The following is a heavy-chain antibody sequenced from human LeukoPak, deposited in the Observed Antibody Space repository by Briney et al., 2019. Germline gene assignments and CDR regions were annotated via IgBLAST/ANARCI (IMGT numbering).Heavy chain of an antibody. V-gene: IGHV3-21*01. CDR2: ISSSSSYI. J-gene: IGHJ5*02. CDR1: GFTFSSYS. D-gene: IGHD2-2*02. CDR3: ARDPSIVVVPATIGWFDP. Sequence: GGSLRLSCVASGFTFSSYSMNWVRQAPGKGLEWVSSISSSSSYIYYADSVKGRLTISRDNAKNSLYLQMNSLRVEDTAVYYCARDPSIVVVPATIGWFDPWGQGTLVTVSS.